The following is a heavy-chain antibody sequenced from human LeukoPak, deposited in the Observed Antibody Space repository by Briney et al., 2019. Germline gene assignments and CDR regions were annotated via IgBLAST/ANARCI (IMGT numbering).Heavy chain of an antibody. CDR1: GASITNYY. Sequence: PSETLSLTCTVSGASITNYYWGWTRQLPGKGLEWIGYIHASGRTGYNPSLKSRVIMSVDTSKNQFSLGLSSVTAADTAIYYCARHTRYGNYSPYDIWGQGTMVTVTS. D-gene: IGHD4-11*01. J-gene: IGHJ3*02. CDR3: ARHTRYGNYSPYDI. V-gene: IGHV4-4*09. CDR2: IHASGRT.